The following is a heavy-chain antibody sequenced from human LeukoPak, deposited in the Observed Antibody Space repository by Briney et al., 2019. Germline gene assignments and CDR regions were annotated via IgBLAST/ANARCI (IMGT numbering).Heavy chain of an antibody. CDR1: GYTLTELS. Sequence: ASVKVSCKVSGYTLTELSMHWVRQAPGKGLEWMGGFDPEDGETIYAQKFQGRVTMTEDTSTDTAYMELSSLRSEDTAVYYCATKLGWLPHDAFDIWGQGTMVTVSS. V-gene: IGHV1-24*01. CDR2: FDPEDGET. D-gene: IGHD6-19*01. CDR3: ATKLGWLPHDAFDI. J-gene: IGHJ3*02.